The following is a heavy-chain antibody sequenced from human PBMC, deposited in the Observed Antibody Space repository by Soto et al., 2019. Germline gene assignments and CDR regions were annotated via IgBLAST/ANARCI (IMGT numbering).Heavy chain of an antibody. CDR1: GGSFSGYY. V-gene: IGHV4-34*01. CDR2: INHSGST. CDR3: ARGRGYCSGGSCYPPPFDY. J-gene: IGHJ4*02. D-gene: IGHD2-15*01. Sequence: QVQLQQWGAGLLKPSETLSLTCAVYGGSFSGYYWSWIRQPPGKGLEWIGEINHSGSTNYNPSLKSRVTISVDTSKNQFSLKLGSVTAADTAVYYCARGRGYCSGGSCYPPPFDYWGQGTLVTVSS.